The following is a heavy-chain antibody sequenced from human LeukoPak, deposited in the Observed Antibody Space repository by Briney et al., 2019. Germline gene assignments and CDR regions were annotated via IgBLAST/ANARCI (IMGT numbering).Heavy chain of an antibody. Sequence: SETLSLTCTVSGGSISSYYWSWIRQPPGKGLEWIGYIYYSGSTNYSPSLKSRVTISVDTSKNQFSLKLSSVTAADTAVYYCARQPAEMDYWGQGTLVTVSS. CDR2: IYYSGST. CDR1: GGSISSYY. V-gene: IGHV4-59*08. CDR3: ARQPAEMDY. J-gene: IGHJ4*02.